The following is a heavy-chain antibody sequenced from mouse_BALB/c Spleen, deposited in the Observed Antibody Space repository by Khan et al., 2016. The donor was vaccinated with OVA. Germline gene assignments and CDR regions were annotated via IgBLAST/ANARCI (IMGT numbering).Heavy chain of an antibody. CDR2: ISYSGST. V-gene: IGHV3-2*02. J-gene: IGHJ2*01. CDR1: GYSITNDYA. CDR3: ARSIMAN. Sequence: QLEESGPGLVKPSQSLSLTCTVTGYSITNDYAWNWIRQFPGNKLEWMGYISYSGSTSYNPSLKSRISITRDTSKNQFFLQLNSVTTEDTATYYCARSIMANWGQGTTLTVSS.